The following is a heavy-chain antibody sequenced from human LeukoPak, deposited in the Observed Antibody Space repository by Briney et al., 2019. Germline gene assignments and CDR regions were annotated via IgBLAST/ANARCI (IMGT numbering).Heavy chain of an antibody. CDR1: GYTFTSYY. CDR2: INPSGGST. D-gene: IGHD1-26*01. Sequence: ASVKVSCKASGYTFTSYYMHWVRQAPGQGLEWMGIINPSGGSTSYAQKFQGRVTMTRDMSTSTVYMELSSLRSEDTAVYYCARSGPGGSYYVSNWFDPWGQGTLVTVSS. J-gene: IGHJ5*02. CDR3: ARSGPGGSYYVSNWFDP. V-gene: IGHV1-46*01.